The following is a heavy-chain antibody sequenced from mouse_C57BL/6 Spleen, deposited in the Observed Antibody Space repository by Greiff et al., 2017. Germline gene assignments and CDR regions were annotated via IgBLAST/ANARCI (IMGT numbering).Heavy chain of an antibody. CDR1: GFTFSNYW. Sequence: EVHLVESGGSLVQPGGSMKLSCVASGFTFSNYWMNWVRQSPEKGLEWVAQIRLKSDNYATHYAESVKGRFTISRDDSKSSVYLQMNNLRAEDTGIYYCTGITTGYFDVWGTGTTVTVSS. D-gene: IGHD1-1*01. V-gene: IGHV6-3*01. CDR2: IRLKSDNYAT. J-gene: IGHJ1*03. CDR3: TGITTGYFDV.